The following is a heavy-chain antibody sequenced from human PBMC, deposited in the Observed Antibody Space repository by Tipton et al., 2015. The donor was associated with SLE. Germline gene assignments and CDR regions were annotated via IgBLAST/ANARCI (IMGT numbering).Heavy chain of an antibody. CDR1: GGTFSSYA. J-gene: IGHJ4*02. V-gene: IGHV1-69*01. D-gene: IGHD6-13*01. CDR3: ARDRERQLFDY. Sequence: QSGAEVKKPGSSVKVSCKASGGTFSSYAISWVRQAPGQGLEWMGGIIPIFGTANYAQKFQGRVTITADESTRTAYMELSSLRSEDADVYYCARDRERQLFDYWGQGTLVSVSS. CDR2: IIPIFGTA.